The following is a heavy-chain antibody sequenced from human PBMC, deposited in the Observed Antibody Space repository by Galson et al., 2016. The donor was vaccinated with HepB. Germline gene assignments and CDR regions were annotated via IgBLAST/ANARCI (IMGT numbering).Heavy chain of an antibody. CDR1: GFTFSYYG. V-gene: IGHV3-33*01. J-gene: IGHJ4*02. D-gene: IGHD4-17*01. CDR3: VRELYGDFVPYYFEY. Sequence: SLRLSCATSGFTFSYYGMHWVRQAPGKGLEWVAVIWYDGSNKYYADSVKGRFTISRDNYKKTLYLQMNSLRAEDTAVYYCVRELYGDFVPYYFEYWGQGTLVTGSS. CDR2: IWYDGSNK.